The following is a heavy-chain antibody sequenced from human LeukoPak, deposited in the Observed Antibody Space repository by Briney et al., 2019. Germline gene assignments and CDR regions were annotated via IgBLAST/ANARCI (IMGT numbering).Heavy chain of an antibody. CDR1: GFTFSGSA. J-gene: IGHJ6*03. CDR3: TRQPDIVVVVAATYYYYYMDV. Sequence: GGSLRLSCAASGFTFSGSAMHWVRQASGKGLEWVGRIRSKANSYATAYAASVKGRFTISRDDSRNTAYLQMNSLKTEDTAVYYCTRQPDIVVVVAATYYYYYMDVWGKGTTVTVSS. V-gene: IGHV3-73*01. CDR2: IRSKANSYAT. D-gene: IGHD2-15*01.